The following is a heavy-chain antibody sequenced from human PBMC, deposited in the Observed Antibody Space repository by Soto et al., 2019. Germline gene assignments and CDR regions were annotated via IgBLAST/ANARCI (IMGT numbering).Heavy chain of an antibody. J-gene: IGHJ5*02. CDR3: ARVLVFYGGFDP. D-gene: IGHD2-21*02. V-gene: IGHV3-48*04. Sequence: GGSLRLSCVVYGFTLSDYSMNWVRQAPGKGLEWVSYISDRGSRIYYADSVKGRFTISRDNAKNSLYLQMNSLRAEDTAVYYCARVLVFYGGFDPWGQGTLVTVSS. CDR1: GFTLSDYS. CDR2: ISDRGSRI.